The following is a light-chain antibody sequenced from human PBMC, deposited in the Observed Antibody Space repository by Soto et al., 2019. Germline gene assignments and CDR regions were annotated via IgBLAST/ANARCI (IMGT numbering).Light chain of an antibody. V-gene: IGKV3-20*01. J-gene: IGKJ1*01. CDR2: GVS. CDR3: QQYHTSPPGT. Sequence: EIVLTQSPGTLSLSPGERATLSCRASQSVTSRYLAWFQQKPGQAPRLLIYGVSSRATGIPDRFSGSGSGTDFTLTISRLEPEDFAVYYCQQYHTSPPGTFGQGTKVEIK. CDR1: QSVTSRY.